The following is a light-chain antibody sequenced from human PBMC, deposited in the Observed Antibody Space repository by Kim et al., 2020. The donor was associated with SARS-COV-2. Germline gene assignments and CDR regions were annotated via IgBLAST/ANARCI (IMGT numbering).Light chain of an antibody. V-gene: IGKV1-5*03. Sequence: DIQMTQSPSTLSASVGYRVTITCRASQSIDIWLAWYQQKPGRAPRLLIYKASRLESGVPSRFSGSGSGTEFALTISGLQPDDFASYYCQRYDSLYTFGLGTKLE. CDR3: QRYDSLYT. CDR1: QSIDIW. CDR2: KAS. J-gene: IGKJ2*01.